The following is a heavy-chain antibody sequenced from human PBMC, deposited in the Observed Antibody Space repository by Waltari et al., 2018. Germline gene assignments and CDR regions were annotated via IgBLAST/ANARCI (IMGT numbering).Heavy chain of an antibody. V-gene: IGHV4-34*01. J-gene: IGHJ4*02. Sequence: VQLQQWGAGLLKPSETLSLTCAVYGGSFSGYYWSWIRQPPGKGLEWIGEINQSGSTNYNPSLKSRVTISVDTSKNQFSLKLSSVTAEDTAVYYCARHRYYDDSSGHYFDYWGQGTLVTVSS. CDR1: GGSFSGYY. D-gene: IGHD3-22*01. CDR2: INQSGST. CDR3: ARHRYYDDSSGHYFDY.